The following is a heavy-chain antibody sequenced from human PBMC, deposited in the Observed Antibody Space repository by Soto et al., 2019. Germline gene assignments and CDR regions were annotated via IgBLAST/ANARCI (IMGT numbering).Heavy chain of an antibody. CDR1: GVSIHNSHSF. CDR2: VYYSGGS. V-gene: IGHV4-39*02. Sequence: SETLSLTCAVSGVSIHNSHSFWGWIRQPPGKGLEFIGSVYYSGGSHYNPSLQGRVTISVDTSNNQVSLRVNSVTAADTAVYYCGRVVEGATRHTDSDSWGQGMLVTVSS. CDR3: GRVVEGATRHTDSDS. D-gene: IGHD2-15*01. J-gene: IGHJ5*02.